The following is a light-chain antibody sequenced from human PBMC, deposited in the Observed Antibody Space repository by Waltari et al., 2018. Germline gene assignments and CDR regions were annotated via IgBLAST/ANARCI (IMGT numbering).Light chain of an antibody. CDR1: QTISRY. CDR3: QQSYSFTRT. V-gene: IGKV1-39*01. Sequence: DIQMTQSPSSLSASVGDRVTITCRASQTISRYLNWYLQKPGKAPNLLIYAASSLQSGVPSRFSGSGSGRDFTLIITSLQPEDFATYYCQQSYSFTRTFGQGTKVEIK. CDR2: AAS. J-gene: IGKJ1*01.